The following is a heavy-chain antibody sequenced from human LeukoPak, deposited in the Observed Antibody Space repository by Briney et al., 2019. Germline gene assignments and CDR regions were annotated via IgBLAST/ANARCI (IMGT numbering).Heavy chain of an antibody. CDR1: GFTFSGYG. CDR2: ISYDGSNK. V-gene: IGHV3-30*18. CDR3: AKDAGYSSGKGAALDY. D-gene: IGHD6-19*01. Sequence: PGRSLRLSCAASGFTFSGYGMHWVRQAPGKGLEWVAVISYDGSNKYYADSVKGRFTISRDNSKNTLYLQMNSLRAEDTAVYYCAKDAGYSSGKGAALDYWGQGTLVTVSS. J-gene: IGHJ4*02.